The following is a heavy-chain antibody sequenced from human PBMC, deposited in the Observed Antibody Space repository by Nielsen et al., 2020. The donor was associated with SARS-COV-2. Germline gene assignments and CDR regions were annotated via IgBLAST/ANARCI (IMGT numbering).Heavy chain of an antibody. V-gene: IGHV3-23*01. Sequence: GGSLRLSCAASGFIFSNYVLSWVRQAPGKGLEWVSSISGAGGTTYYTDSVKGRFTISRDNSKNTLYLQMNSLRAEDTAVYYCAKDPGQLVISFLDYYYGMDVWGQGTTVTVSS. D-gene: IGHD6-13*01. J-gene: IGHJ6*02. CDR2: ISGAGGTT. CDR3: AKDPGQLVISFLDYYYGMDV. CDR1: GFIFSNYV.